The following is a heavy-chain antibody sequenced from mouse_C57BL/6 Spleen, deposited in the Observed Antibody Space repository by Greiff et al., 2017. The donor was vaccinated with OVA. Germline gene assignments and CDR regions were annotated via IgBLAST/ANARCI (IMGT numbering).Heavy chain of an antibody. D-gene: IGHD1-1*01. Sequence: EVQLQQSGPELVKPGASVKISCKASGYSFTGYYMNWVKQSPEKSLEWIGEINPSTGGTTYNQKFKAKATLTVDKSSSTAYMQLKSLTSEDSAVYYCARSGYYGSSWFVYWGQGTLVTVSA. V-gene: IGHV1-42*01. CDR3: ARSGYYGSSWFVY. CDR1: GYSFTGYY. J-gene: IGHJ3*01. CDR2: INPSTGGT.